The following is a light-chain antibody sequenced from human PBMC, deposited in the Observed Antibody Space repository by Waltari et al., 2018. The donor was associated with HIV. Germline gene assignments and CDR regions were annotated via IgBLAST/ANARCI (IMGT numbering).Light chain of an antibody. Sequence: QSALTHPASVSGSPGQSTTISCTGTSSDVGSYNLVSWYQQHPGKAPKLMIYEGSKRPSGVSNRFSGSKSGNTASLTISGLQAEDEADYYCCSYAGSSTLEVFGGGTKLTVL. CDR1: SSDVGSYNL. V-gene: IGLV2-23*01. CDR2: EGS. CDR3: CSYAGSSTLEV. J-gene: IGLJ2*01.